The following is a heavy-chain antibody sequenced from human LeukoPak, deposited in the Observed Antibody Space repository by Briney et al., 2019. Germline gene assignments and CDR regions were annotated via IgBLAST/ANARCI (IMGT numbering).Heavy chain of an antibody. V-gene: IGHV3-21*06. Sequence: PGGSLRLSCAFSGYTFNTFHMNWVRQAPGKGLEWVSSITSSGTYITYADSVQGRFTISRDNAKNSLYLQMNSLRVDDTALYYWAIASGGWDLDYWGHGTLVTVSS. CDR3: AIASGGWDLDY. J-gene: IGHJ4*01. CDR2: ITSSGTYI. D-gene: IGHD1-26*01. CDR1: GYTFNTFH.